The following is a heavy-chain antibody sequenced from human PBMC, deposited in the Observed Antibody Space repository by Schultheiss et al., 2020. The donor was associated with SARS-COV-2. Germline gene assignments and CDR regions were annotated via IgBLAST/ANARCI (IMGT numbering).Heavy chain of an antibody. V-gene: IGHV4-61*02. CDR3: AISDDS. CDR2: IFASGST. CDR1: GGSISSGSYY. J-gene: IGHJ4*02. Sequence: SQTLSLTCTVSGGSISSGSYYWSWIRQPAGKGLEWIGRIFASGSTHYNPSLKSRVTLSVEASKNQFSLNLNSVDAADTAVYYCAISDDSWGQGTLVTVSS.